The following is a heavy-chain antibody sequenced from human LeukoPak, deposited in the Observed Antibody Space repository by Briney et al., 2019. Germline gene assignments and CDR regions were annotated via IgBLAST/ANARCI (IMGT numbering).Heavy chain of an antibody. J-gene: IGHJ4*02. Sequence: SQTLSLTCAISGDSVSTNSGGWNWIRQSPSRGLEWLGRTYDKSNWYNDYAVSVKSRITINPDTSKNQFFLQLNSVTPEDTAVYYCARGWLQSGFDYWGQGTLVTVSS. CDR3: ARGWLQSGFDY. CDR2: TYDKSNWYN. CDR1: GDSVSTNSGG. D-gene: IGHD5-24*01. V-gene: IGHV6-1*01.